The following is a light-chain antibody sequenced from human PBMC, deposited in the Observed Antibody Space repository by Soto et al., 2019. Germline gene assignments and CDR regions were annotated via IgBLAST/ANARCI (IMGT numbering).Light chain of an antibody. Sequence: DIQMTQSPSTLSASVGDRVTITCRASQSISSWLAWYQQKPAKAPKLLIYDASSLESGVPSRFSGSGSGTESTIAVSTAQPDGFETYYCQQYDSFTWTFGQGTKVDI. CDR1: QSISSW. J-gene: IGKJ1*01. CDR2: DAS. V-gene: IGKV1-5*01. CDR3: QQYDSFTWT.